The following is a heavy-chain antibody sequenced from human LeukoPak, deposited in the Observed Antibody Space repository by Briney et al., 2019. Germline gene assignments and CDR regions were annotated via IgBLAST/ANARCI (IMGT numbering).Heavy chain of an antibody. J-gene: IGHJ4*02. Sequence: SETLSLTCTVSGGSISSYYWTWIRQPPGKGLEWIGYIYNSGSTNYNPSLKSRVTISVDTSKNQFSLKLSSVTAADTAVYYCARRAVTTLGEGFDYWGQGTLVTVSS. CDR2: IYNSGST. CDR1: GGSISSYY. V-gene: IGHV4-59*08. D-gene: IGHD3-10*02. CDR3: ARRAVTTLGEGFDY.